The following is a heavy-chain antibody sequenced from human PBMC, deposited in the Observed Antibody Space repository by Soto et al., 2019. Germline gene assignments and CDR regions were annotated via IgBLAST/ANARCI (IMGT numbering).Heavy chain of an antibody. D-gene: IGHD2-15*01. CDR3: ARDKCGIRSGGSCYYFDY. Sequence: QVQLVESGGGVVQPGRSLRLSCAASGFTFSSYAMHWVRQAPGKGLEWVAVISYDGSNKYYADSVKGRFTISRDNSKNTLYLQMNSLRAEDTAVYYCARDKCGIRSGGSCYYFDYWGQGTLVTVSS. V-gene: IGHV3-30-3*01. CDR2: ISYDGSNK. CDR1: GFTFSSYA. J-gene: IGHJ4*02.